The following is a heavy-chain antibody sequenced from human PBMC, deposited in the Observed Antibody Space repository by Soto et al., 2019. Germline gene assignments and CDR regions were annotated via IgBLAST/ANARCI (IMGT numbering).Heavy chain of an antibody. CDR1: GYTFTRYG. J-gene: IGHJ6*02. Sequence: QVQLVQSGAEVKNPGASVKVSCKASGYTFTRYGIGWARQAPGQGLEWMGWINTYNGNTNYAQNVQGRVTLTTDTSTSTAYMELRSLRHNDTAIYYCAMVDVYVTPSPQDVWGQGTTVIVSS. CDR2: INTYNGNT. CDR3: AMVDVYVTPSPQDV. D-gene: IGHD3-16*01. V-gene: IGHV1-18*01.